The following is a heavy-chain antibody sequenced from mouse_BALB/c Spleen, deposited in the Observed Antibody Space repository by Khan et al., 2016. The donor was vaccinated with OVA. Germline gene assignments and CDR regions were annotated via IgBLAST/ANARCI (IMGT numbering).Heavy chain of an antibody. V-gene: IGHV1-53*01. CDR1: GYTFTSYF. Sequence: QVQLQQSGTELVKPGASVKISCKASGYTFTSYFLYWVKQRPGQGLEWIGGINPSSGGSHFNEKFKSKATLTVDKSSSTAYMQFSSLTSEDSAVYYCSRAGYGKPFAYWGQGTLVTVSA. CDR2: INPSSGGS. D-gene: IGHD1-1*02. CDR3: SRAGYGKPFAY. J-gene: IGHJ3*01.